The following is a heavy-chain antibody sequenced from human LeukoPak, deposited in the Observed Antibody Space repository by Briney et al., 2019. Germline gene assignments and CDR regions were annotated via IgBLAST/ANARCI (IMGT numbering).Heavy chain of an antibody. Sequence: ASVKVSCKASGYTFTSYYMHWVRQAPGQGLEWMGIINPSGGSTSYAQKFQGRVTMTRDTSTSTVYMELSSLRSEDTAAYYCARDLWFGESSYGMDVWGKGTTVTVSS. CDR2: INPSGGST. CDR3: ARDLWFGESSYGMDV. CDR1: GYTFTSYY. D-gene: IGHD3-10*01. J-gene: IGHJ6*04. V-gene: IGHV1-46*01.